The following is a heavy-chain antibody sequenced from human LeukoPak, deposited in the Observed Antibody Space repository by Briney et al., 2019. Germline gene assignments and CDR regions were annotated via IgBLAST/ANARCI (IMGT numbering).Heavy chain of an antibody. D-gene: IGHD2-21*02. V-gene: IGHV5-51*01. CDR1: GYSFTSYW. Sequence: GESLKISCKGSGYSFTSYWTGWVRQMPGKGLEWMGIIYPGDSDTRYSPSFQGQVTISADKSISTAYLQWSSLKASDTAMYYCARLARIVVATAIRSDAFDIWGQGTMVTVSS. CDR2: IYPGDSDT. CDR3: ARLARIVVATAIRSDAFDI. J-gene: IGHJ3*02.